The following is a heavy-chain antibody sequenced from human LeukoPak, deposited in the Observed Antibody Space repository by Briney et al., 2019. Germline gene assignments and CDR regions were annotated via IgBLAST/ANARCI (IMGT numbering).Heavy chain of an antibody. CDR1: GGTFSSYA. D-gene: IGHD2-2*01. V-gene: IGHV1-69*13. J-gene: IGHJ4*02. Sequence: GASVKVSCKASGGTFSSYAISWVRQAPGQGLEWMGGIIPIFGTANYAQKFQGRVTITADESTSTAYMELSSLRSEDTAVYYCARDCSSTSCNGILDYWGQGTLVTVSS. CDR3: ARDCSSTSCNGILDY. CDR2: IIPIFGTA.